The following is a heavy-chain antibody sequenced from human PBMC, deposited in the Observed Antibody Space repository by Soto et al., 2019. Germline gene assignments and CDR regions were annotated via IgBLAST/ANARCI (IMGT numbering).Heavy chain of an antibody. CDR3: ARDLQLRFGEFLS. CDR2: ISSSSSTI. V-gene: IGHV3-48*01. J-gene: IGHJ4*02. Sequence: GGSLRLSCAASGFTFSSYSMNWVRQAPGKGLEWVSYISSSSSTIYYADSVKGRFTISRDNAKNSLYLQMNSLRAEDTAVYYCARDLQLRFGEFLSWGQGTLVTVSS. CDR1: GFTFSSYS. D-gene: IGHD3-10*01.